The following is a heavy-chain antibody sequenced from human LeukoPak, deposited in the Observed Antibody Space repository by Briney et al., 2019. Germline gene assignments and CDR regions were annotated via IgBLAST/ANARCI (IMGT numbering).Heavy chain of an antibody. CDR2: ITGGGSST. D-gene: IGHD2-21*02. CDR1: GFTFSNYA. Sequence: PGASLRLSCAASGFTFSNYAMGWVRQAPGKGLEWVSAITGGGSSTYNADSVKGRFTVSRDNSKNTLYLQMNSLRAEDTATYYCAKARIVVVTALDYWGQGTLVIVSS. CDR3: AKARIVVVTALDY. J-gene: IGHJ4*02. V-gene: IGHV3-23*01.